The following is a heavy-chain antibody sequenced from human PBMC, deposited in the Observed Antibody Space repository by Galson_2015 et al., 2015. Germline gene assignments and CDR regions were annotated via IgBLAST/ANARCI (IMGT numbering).Heavy chain of an antibody. Sequence: SLRLSCAASAFAFSIYEMNWIRQAPGKGLEWVSYITSTGDTTYYADSVKGRFTVSRDNAKNPLFLQMNSLRAEDTALYYCAKTTVAAGSSWYMDAWGRGPRSPSR. CDR2: ITSTGDTT. CDR3: AKTTVAAGSSWYMDA. CDR1: AFAFSIYE. J-gene: IGHJ6*03. V-gene: IGHV3-48*03. D-gene: IGHD4-23*01.